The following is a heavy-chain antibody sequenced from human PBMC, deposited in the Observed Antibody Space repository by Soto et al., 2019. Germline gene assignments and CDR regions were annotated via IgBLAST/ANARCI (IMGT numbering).Heavy chain of an antibody. CDR2: ISGSGTYT. Sequence: PGGSLRLSCATSGFTFSSHSMNWVRQAPGKGLEWVSSISGSGTYTYFAESVKGRCTISRDNAKNSLDLLVSSLTAEDTAVYYCVKGEYYYDSSGYYPFDYWGQGTLVTVSS. J-gene: IGHJ4*02. CDR1: GFTFSSHS. CDR3: VKGEYYYDSSGYYPFDY. V-gene: IGHV3-21*01. D-gene: IGHD3-22*01.